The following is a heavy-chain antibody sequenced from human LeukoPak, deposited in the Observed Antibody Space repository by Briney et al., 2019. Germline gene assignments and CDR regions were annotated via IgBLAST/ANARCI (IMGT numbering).Heavy chain of an antibody. J-gene: IGHJ5*02. CDR2: INHSGST. V-gene: IGHV4-34*01. CDR3: ARSKRYGYCSSTSCYTNWFDP. D-gene: IGHD2-2*02. Sequence: PSETLSLTCAVYVGSFSGYYWSWIRQPPGKGLEWIGEINHSGSTNYNPSLKSRVTISVDTSKNQFSLKLSSVTAADTAVYYCARSKRYGYCSSTSCYTNWFDPWGQGTLVTVSS. CDR1: VGSFSGYY.